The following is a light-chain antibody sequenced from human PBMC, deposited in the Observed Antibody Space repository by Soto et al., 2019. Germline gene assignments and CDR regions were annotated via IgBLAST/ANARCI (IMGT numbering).Light chain of an antibody. Sequence: GDRVTITCRASQSISSWLAWYQQKPGKAPEFLIYDASNLESGVPSRFSGSGSGTEFTLTISSLHPDDFATYYCQQYSSYWTFGQGTKVDIK. J-gene: IGKJ1*01. V-gene: IGKV1-5*01. CDR1: QSISSW. CDR3: QQYSSYWT. CDR2: DAS.